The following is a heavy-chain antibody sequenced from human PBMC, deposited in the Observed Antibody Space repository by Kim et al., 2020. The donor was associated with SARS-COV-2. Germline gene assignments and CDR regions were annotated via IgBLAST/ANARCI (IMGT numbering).Heavy chain of an antibody. Sequence: SETLSLTCTVSGGSISSSSYYWGWIRQPPGKGLEWIGSIYYSGSTYYNPSLKSRVTISVDTSKNQFSLKLSSVTAADTAVYYCAHRGQQLVSPYYFDYWGQGTLVTVSS. CDR3: AHRGQQLVSPYYFDY. V-gene: IGHV4-39*01. J-gene: IGHJ4*02. CDR1: GGSISSSSYY. CDR2: IYYSGST. D-gene: IGHD6-13*01.